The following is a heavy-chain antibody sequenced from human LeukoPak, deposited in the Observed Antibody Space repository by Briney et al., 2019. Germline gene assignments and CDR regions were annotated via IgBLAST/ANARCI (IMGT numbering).Heavy chain of an antibody. D-gene: IGHD3-16*01. CDR1: GFTFRSYS. CDR3: ARDRSTNSYAEYFFDY. J-gene: IGHJ4*02. Sequence: PGGSLRLSCAASGFTFRSYSMNWVRQAPGKGLEWASSISTSSSYIYYADSVKGRFTIPRDNAKNLLYLQMNSLRAEDTAVYHCARDRSTNSYAEYFFDYWGQGTLVTVSS. CDR2: ISTSSSYI. V-gene: IGHV3-21*01.